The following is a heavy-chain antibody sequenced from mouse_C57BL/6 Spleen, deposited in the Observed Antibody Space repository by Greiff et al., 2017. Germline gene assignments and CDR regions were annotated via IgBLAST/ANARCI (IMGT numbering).Heavy chain of an antibody. Sequence: VQLQQSGPGLVQPSQSLSITCTVSGFSLTSYGVHWVRQSPGKGLEWLGVIWRGGSTDYNAAFISRLSISKDNSKSQVFFKLNSLQADDTAIYYCARKLGKWAMDYWGQGTSVTVSS. CDR2: IWRGGST. D-gene: IGHD1-3*01. V-gene: IGHV2-2*01. CDR1: GFSLTSYG. J-gene: IGHJ4*01. CDR3: ARKLGKWAMDY.